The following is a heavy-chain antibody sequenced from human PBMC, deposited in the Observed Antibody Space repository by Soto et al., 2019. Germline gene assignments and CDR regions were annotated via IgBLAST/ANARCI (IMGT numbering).Heavy chain of an antibody. D-gene: IGHD2-2*01. Sequence: QVQLVQSGAEVKKPGSSVKVSCKASGGTFCSYAISWVRQAPGQGLEWMGGIIPIPGTANYAQKFQGRVTIAADESPSTAYMELSSLRSEDTAVYYCARSQGSSTSLEIYYYYYYGMDVWGQGTMVTVSS. CDR3: ARSQGSSTSLEIYYYYYYGMDV. J-gene: IGHJ6*02. CDR1: GGTFCSYA. V-gene: IGHV1-69*01. CDR2: IIPIPGTA.